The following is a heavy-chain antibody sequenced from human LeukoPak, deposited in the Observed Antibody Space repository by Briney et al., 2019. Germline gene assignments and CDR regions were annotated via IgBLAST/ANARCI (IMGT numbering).Heavy chain of an antibody. CDR2: IYYSGST. CDR1: GGSISSYY. J-gene: IGHJ4*02. V-gene: IGHV4-59*08. CDR3: ARLPYYDILTGYYTTDY. D-gene: IGHD3-9*01. Sequence: SETLSLTCTVSGGSISSYYWSWIRQPPGKGLEWIGYIYYSGSTNYNPSLKSRVTISVDTSKNQFSLKLSSVTAADTAVYYCARLPYYDILTGYYTTDYWGQGTLVTVSS.